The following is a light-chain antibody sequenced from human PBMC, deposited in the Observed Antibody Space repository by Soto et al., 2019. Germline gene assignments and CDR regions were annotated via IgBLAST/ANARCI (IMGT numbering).Light chain of an antibody. J-gene: IGLJ6*01. V-gene: IGLV2-8*01. CDR2: EVS. Sequence: QSVLTQPPSASGSPGQSVTISCTGTSNDVGNYIYVSWYQQHPGKAPKLMIYEVSKRPSGVPDRFSRSKAGNTASLTVSGLQAEDEADYYCSSYAGSNIYVFGSGTKLTVL. CDR3: SSYAGSNIYV. CDR1: SNDVGNYIY.